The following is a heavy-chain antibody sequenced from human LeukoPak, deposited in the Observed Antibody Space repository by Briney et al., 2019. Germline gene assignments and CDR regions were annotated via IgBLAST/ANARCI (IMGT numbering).Heavy chain of an antibody. CDR2: ISGSGGST. D-gene: IGHD4-17*01. CDR3: AKVLDYGDYFNVGYFQH. J-gene: IGHJ1*01. CDR1: GLTNTYS. Sequence: PGGSLRLSCAASGLTNTYSMSWVRQAPGKGLEWVSAISGSGGSTYYADSVKGRFTISRDNSKNTLYLQMNSLRAEDTAVYYCAKVLDYGDYFNVGYFQHWGQGTLVTVSS. V-gene: IGHV3-23*01.